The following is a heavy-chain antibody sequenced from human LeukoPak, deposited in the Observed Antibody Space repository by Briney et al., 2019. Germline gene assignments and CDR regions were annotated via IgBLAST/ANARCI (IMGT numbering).Heavy chain of an antibody. CDR2: ISSSGSTM. CDR1: GFTFSSYE. D-gene: IGHD2-2*02. J-gene: IGHJ6*04. V-gene: IGHV3-48*03. CDR3: ARDLGYCTSTSCHSLYGMDV. Sequence: GESLRLSCAASGFTFSSYEMNWVRQAPGKGLEWVSYISSSGSTMYYADSVKGRFTISRDNAKNSLYLQMNSLRAEDTAVYYCARDLGYCTSTSCHSLYGMDVWGKGTTVTVSS.